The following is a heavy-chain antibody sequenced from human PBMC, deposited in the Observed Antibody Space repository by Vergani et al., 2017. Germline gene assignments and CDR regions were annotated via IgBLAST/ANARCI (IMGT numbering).Heavy chain of an antibody. CDR1: GDSMNNYY. V-gene: IGHV4-38-2*02. CDR3: ARGGLPDAFDI. CDR2: IFHTGLT. D-gene: IGHD3-10*01. J-gene: IGHJ3*02. Sequence: QVHLQEAGPGLVKPAETLSLTCTVSGDSMNNYYWSWFRQPPGKGLEWIGNIFHTGLTYRNPSLRSRVAISVDTSRNQFSLKLRSVTAADTAAYFCARGGLPDAFDIWGQGTLVTVSS.